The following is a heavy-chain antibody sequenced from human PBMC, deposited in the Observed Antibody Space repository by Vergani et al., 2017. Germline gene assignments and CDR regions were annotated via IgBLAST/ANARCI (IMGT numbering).Heavy chain of an antibody. D-gene: IGHD5-12*01. CDR3: AREPWGGYGFDY. J-gene: IGHJ4*02. CDR1: GGSFSGYY. CDR2: INHSGST. V-gene: IGHV4-34*01. Sequence: QVQLQQWGAGLLKPSETLSLTCAVYGGSFSGYYWSWIRQPPGKGLEWIGEINHSGSTNYNPSLKSRVTISVDTSKNQFSLKLSSVTAADTAVYYCAREPWGGYGFDYWGQGTLVTVSS.